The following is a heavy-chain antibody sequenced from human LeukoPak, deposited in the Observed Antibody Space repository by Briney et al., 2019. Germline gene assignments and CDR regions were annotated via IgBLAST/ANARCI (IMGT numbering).Heavy chain of an antibody. J-gene: IGHJ4*02. Sequence: ASVKVSCKASGGTFSSYAISWVRQAPGQGLEWMGWISAYNGNTNYAQKLQGRVTMTTDTSTSTAYMELRSLRSDDTAVYYCARDGGDGGLYYFDYWGQGTLVTVSS. D-gene: IGHD4-23*01. CDR1: GGTFSSYA. CDR2: ISAYNGNT. V-gene: IGHV1-18*01. CDR3: ARDGGDGGLYYFDY.